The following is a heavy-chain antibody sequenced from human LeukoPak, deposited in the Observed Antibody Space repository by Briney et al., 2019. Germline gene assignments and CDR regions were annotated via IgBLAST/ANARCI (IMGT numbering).Heavy chain of an antibody. Sequence: GGSLRLSCVASGFTSSDHYMDWVRQAPGKGLEHVSTINTNGDDTYYADSVKGRFTISRDNSKRTLYLQMSSLRAEDTAVYYCVKDLRGGGYYTSFDYWGQGTLVTVSS. V-gene: IGHV3-64D*09. D-gene: IGHD3-10*01. J-gene: IGHJ4*02. CDR1: GFTSSDHY. CDR3: VKDLRGGGYYTSFDY. CDR2: INTNGDDT.